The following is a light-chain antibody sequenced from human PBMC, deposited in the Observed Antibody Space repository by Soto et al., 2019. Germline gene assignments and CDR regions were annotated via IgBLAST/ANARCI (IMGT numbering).Light chain of an antibody. J-gene: IGLJ2*01. CDR3: SSYTSSSTLI. Sequence: QSALTQPASVSGSPGQSITLSCTGASSDICGYNYVSWYQQHPGKAPQLMIYEVSNRPSGVSNRFSGSKSGNTASLTISVLQAEDEAHYYCSSYTSSSTLIFGGGTKLTVL. CDR1: SSDICGYNY. CDR2: EVS. V-gene: IGLV2-14*01.